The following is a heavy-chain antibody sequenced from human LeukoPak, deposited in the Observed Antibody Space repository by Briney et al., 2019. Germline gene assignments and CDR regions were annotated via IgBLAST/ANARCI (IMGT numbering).Heavy chain of an antibody. J-gene: IGHJ4*02. CDR2: ISTSGNYI. D-gene: IGHD3-22*01. CDR3: ARGAYNSGGTHEN. CDR1: GFTFRDYS. V-gene: IGHV3-21*01. Sequence: KPGGSLRLSCAASGFTFRDYSMNWVRQAPGKGLEWVSYISTSGNYIYYADSVKGRFTISRDNAKNSLYLQMHSLRAEDMALYYCARGAYNSGGTHENWGQGTLVTVSS.